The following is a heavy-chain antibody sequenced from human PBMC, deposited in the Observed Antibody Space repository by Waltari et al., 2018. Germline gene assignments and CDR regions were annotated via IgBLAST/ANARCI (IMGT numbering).Heavy chain of an antibody. J-gene: IGHJ3*02. CDR2: ISSSSSTI. CDR1: GFTFSSYS. CDR3: ARDDYAGAFDI. Sequence: EVQLVESGGGLVQPGGSLRLACAASGFTFSSYSMTWVRQAPGKGLEWVSYISSSSSTIYYADSVKGRFTISRDNAKNSLYLQMNSLRAEDTAVYYCARDDYAGAFDIWGQGTMVTVSS. D-gene: IGHD4-17*01. V-gene: IGHV3-48*01.